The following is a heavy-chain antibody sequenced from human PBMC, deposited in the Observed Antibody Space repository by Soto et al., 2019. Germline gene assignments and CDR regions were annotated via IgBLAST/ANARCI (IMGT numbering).Heavy chain of an antibody. V-gene: IGHV4-39*01. Sequence: SETLSLTCTVSGGSISSSSYYWGWIRQPPGKGLEWIGSIYYSGSTYYNPSLKSRVTISVDTSKNQLSLKLSSVTAADTAVYYCARQLTMVRGVIYYYYGMDVWGQGTTVTVSS. D-gene: IGHD3-10*01. CDR1: GGSISSSSYY. J-gene: IGHJ6*02. CDR3: ARQLTMVRGVIYYYYGMDV. CDR2: IYYSGST.